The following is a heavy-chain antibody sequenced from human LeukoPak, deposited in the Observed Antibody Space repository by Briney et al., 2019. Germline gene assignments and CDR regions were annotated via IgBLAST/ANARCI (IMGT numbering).Heavy chain of an antibody. V-gene: IGHV4-61*05. D-gene: IGHD6-19*01. J-gene: IGHJ4*02. CDR2: IYYSGST. CDR3: ARVRYSSGWFPFDY. CDR1: GGSISSSSYY. Sequence: PSETLSLTCTVSGGSISSSSYYWGWIRQPPGKGLEWIGYIYYSGSTNYNPSLKSRVTISVDTSKNQFSLKLNSVTAADTAVYYCARVRYSSGWFPFDYWGQGTLVIVSS.